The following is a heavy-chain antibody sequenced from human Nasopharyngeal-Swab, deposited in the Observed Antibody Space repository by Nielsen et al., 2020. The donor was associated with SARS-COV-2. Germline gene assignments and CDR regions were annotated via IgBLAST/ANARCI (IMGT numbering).Heavy chain of an antibody. Sequence: WIRQPPGKELEWIGSIYHSGSTYYNPSLKSRVTISVDTSKNQFSLKLSPVTAADTAVYYCARVVWLQSHYYFDYWGQGTLVTVSS. D-gene: IGHD5-24*01. CDR3: ARVVWLQSHYYFDY. CDR2: IYHSGST. J-gene: IGHJ4*02. V-gene: IGHV4-38-2*02.